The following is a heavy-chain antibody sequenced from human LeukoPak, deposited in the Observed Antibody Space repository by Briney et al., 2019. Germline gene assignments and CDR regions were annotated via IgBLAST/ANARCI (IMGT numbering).Heavy chain of an antibody. D-gene: IGHD2-2*02. V-gene: IGHV3-66*01. J-gene: IGHJ3*02. Sequence: GGSLRLSCAASGFTVSSNYMSWVRQAPGKGLEWVSVIYSGGSTYYADSVKGRFTISRDNSKNTLYLQMNSLRAEDTAVYYCASPPDCSSTSCHTVDAFDIWGQGTMVTVSS. CDR3: ASPPDCSSTSCHTVDAFDI. CDR1: GFTVSSNY. CDR2: IYSGGST.